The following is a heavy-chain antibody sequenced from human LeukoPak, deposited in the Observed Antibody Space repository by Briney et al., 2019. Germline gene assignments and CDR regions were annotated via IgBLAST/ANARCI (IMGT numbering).Heavy chain of an antibody. CDR3: ANRCSGGCYFDY. Sequence: PGGSLRLSCAVSGFTFRSYGMHWVRQAPGKGLEWVAVISNDGSNRYYADSVKGRFTISRDNSKNTLYLQMDSLRTEDTAVYYCANRCSGGCYFDYWGQGTLVTVSS. J-gene: IGHJ4*02. CDR2: ISNDGSNR. D-gene: IGHD6-19*01. CDR1: GFTFRSYG. V-gene: IGHV3-30*18.